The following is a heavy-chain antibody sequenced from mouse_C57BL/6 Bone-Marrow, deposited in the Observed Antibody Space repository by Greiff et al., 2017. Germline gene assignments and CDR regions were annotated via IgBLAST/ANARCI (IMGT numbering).Heavy chain of an antibody. J-gene: IGHJ2*01. D-gene: IGHD1-1*01. V-gene: IGHV14-4*01. CDR1: GFNIKDDY. CDR2: IDPENGDT. CDR3: TTGIYYYGSSYGY. Sequence: EVQLQQSGAELVRPGASVKLSCTASGFNIKDDYMHWVKQRPEQGLEWIGWIDPENGDTEYASKFQGKATITADTSSNTAYLQLSSLTSEDTAVYYCTTGIYYYGSSYGYWGQGTTRTVSS.